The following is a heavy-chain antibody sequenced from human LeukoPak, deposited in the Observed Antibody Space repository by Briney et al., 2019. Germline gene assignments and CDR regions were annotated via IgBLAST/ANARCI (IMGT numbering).Heavy chain of an antibody. D-gene: IGHD1-26*01. Sequence: GASVKVSCKASGYTFTGYYMHWVRQAPGQGLEWMGWINPNSGGTNYAQKFQGRVTMTRDTSISTAYMELSRLRSDDTAVYYCARDHVGATWIYYYYYMDVWGKGTTVTVSS. V-gene: IGHV1-2*02. CDR2: INPNSGGT. CDR1: GYTFTGYY. CDR3: ARDHVGATWIYYYYYMDV. J-gene: IGHJ6*03.